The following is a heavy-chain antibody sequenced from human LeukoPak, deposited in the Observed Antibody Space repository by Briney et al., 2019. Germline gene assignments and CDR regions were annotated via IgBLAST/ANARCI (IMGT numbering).Heavy chain of an antibody. D-gene: IGHD1-1*01. CDR2: IWYSVSA. Sequence: PSETLSLTCNVSGDSISGSDYYWGWIRQPPGRGLEWSANIWYSVSAYDNPSLQSRVTITVDTSKTKFSLKVKSVTAADSAVYYCLKHAGGIILTWGQGTRVTVSS. CDR3: LKHAGGIILT. J-gene: IGHJ5*02. V-gene: IGHV4-39*01. CDR1: GDSISGSDYY.